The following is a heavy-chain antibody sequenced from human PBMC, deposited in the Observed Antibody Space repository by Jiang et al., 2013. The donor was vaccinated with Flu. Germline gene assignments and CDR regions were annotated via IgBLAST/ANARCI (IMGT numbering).Heavy chain of an antibody. D-gene: IGHD3-16*01. CDR2: IIPIFGTA. J-gene: IGHJ4*02. CDR3: ARESPWGSYYFDY. Sequence: IIPIFGTANYAQKFQGRVTITADESTSTAYMELSSLRSEDTAVYYCARESPWGSYYFDYWGQGTLVPVSS. V-gene: IGHV1-69*01.